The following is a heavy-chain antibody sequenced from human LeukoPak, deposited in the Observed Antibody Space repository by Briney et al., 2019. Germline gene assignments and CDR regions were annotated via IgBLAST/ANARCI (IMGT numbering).Heavy chain of an antibody. CDR2: ISSSSSYI. D-gene: IGHD2-15*01. V-gene: IGHV3-21*01. Sequence: GGSLRLSCAASGFTFSSYSMNWVRQAPGKGLEWVSSISSSSSYIYYADPVKGRFTISRDNAKNSLYLQMNSLRAEDTAVYYCARNDCSGGSCSRPYYYYYYMDVWGKGTTVTVSS. CDR1: GFTFSSYS. CDR3: ARNDCSGGSCSRPYYYYYYMDV. J-gene: IGHJ6*03.